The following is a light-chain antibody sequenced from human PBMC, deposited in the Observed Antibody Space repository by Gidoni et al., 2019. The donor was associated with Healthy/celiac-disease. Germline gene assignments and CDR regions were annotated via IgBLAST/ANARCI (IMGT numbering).Light chain of an antibody. V-gene: IGLV3-19*01. CDR1: SLRSYY. Sequence: SSELTQDPAVCVALGQTVRITCQGDSLRSYYASWYQQKPGQAPVLVLYGKNNRPSGIPDRFSGSSSGNTASLTITGAQAEDEADYYCNSRDSSGNHLRVFGGGTKLTVL. J-gene: IGLJ3*02. CDR2: GKN. CDR3: NSRDSSGNHLRV.